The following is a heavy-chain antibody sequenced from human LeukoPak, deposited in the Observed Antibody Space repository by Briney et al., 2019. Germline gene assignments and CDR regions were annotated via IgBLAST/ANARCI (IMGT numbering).Heavy chain of an antibody. CDR2: INHSGST. CDR3: ARGKTEVDTAMDIDY. Sequence: SETLSLTCAVYGGSFSGYYWSWIRQPPGKGLEWIGEINHSGSTNYNPSLKSRVTISVDTSKNQFSLKLSPVTAADTAVYYCARGKTEVDTAMDIDYWGHGTPLAVSS. D-gene: IGHD5-18*01. V-gene: IGHV4-34*01. J-gene: IGHJ4*01. CDR1: GGSFSGYY.